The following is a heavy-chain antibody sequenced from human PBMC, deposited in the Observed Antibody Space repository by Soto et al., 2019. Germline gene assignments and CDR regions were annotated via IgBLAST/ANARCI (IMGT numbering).Heavy chain of an antibody. J-gene: IGHJ6*02. CDR2: IIPIFGTA. CDR1: GGTXISYA. D-gene: IGHD2-2*01. Sequence: WXSXKVSFKASGGTXISYAIRLVRQAPGQGLGWMGGIIPIFGTANYAQKFQVRFTITADESTSTAYIELSSLRSEHTALYYCATDRGYCSSTSCYDNGMDVWGQGTTVTVSS. V-gene: IGHV1-69*13. CDR3: ATDRGYCSSTSCYDNGMDV.